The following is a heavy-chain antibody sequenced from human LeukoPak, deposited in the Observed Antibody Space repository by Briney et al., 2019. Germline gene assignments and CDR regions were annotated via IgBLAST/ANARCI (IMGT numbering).Heavy chain of an antibody. CDR3: ARGVTVVPWGFDY. V-gene: IGHV3-7*03. D-gene: IGHD4-23*01. CDR1: GFTFSSHW. CDR2: IKQDGSEQ. J-gene: IGHJ4*02. Sequence: GGSLRLSCAASGFTFSSHWMSWVRQAPGKGLEWVANIKQDGSEQYYVDPVKGRFTISRDNAKNTLYLQMNSLRAEDTAVYYCARGVTVVPWGFDYWGQGTLVTVSS.